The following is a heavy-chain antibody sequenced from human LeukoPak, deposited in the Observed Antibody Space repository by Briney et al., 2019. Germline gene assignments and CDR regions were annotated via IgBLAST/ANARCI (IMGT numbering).Heavy chain of an antibody. Sequence: PGGSLRLSCAASGFTFSSYGMHWVRQAPGKGLEWVAVISYDGSNKYYADSVKGRFTISRDNSKNTLYLQMNSLRAEDTAVYYCAKAHYYYGSGSYYSLGYWGQGTLVTVSS. D-gene: IGHD3-10*01. J-gene: IGHJ4*02. CDR1: GFTFSSYG. CDR2: ISYDGSNK. V-gene: IGHV3-30*18. CDR3: AKAHYYYGSGSYYSLGY.